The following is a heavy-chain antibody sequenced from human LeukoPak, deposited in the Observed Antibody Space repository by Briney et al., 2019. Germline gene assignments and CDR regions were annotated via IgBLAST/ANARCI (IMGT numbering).Heavy chain of an antibody. Sequence: GGSLRLSCAASGFTFSSYAMGWVRQAPGKGLEWVSAITASGGNTYYADSVKGRFTISRDNSKNTLYLQVNSLRAEDTAVYYCAKGDSSYPDYWGQGTLVTVSS. V-gene: IGHV3-23*01. CDR3: AKGDSSYPDY. J-gene: IGHJ4*02. CDR1: GFTFSSYA. D-gene: IGHD3-22*01. CDR2: ITASGGNT.